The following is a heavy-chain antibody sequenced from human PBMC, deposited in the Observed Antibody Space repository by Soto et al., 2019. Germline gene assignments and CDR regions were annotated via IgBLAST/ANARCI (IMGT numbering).Heavy chain of an antibody. CDR3: ARDKCSGWYVGYYYYYGMDV. Sequence: GASVKVSCKASGYTFTSYGISWVRQAPGQGLEWMGWISAYNGNTNYAQKLQGRVTMTTDTSTSTAYMELRSLRSDDTAVYYCARDKCSGWYVGYYYYYGMDVWGQGTTVTVSS. J-gene: IGHJ6*02. CDR1: GYTFTSYG. V-gene: IGHV1-18*04. D-gene: IGHD6-19*01. CDR2: ISAYNGNT.